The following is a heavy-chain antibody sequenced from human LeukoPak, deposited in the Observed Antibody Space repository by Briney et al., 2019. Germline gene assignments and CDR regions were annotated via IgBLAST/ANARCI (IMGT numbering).Heavy chain of an antibody. CDR2: IHNDGST. CDR3: ADLARDY. J-gene: IGHJ4*02. V-gene: IGHV3-53*01. Sequence: GGSLRLSCAASGFIVSSNYMTWVRQAPGKWLEWVSVIHNDGSTYYADSVKGRFTISRDNSKNTLYLQMNSLRVEDTAVYYCADLARDYWGQGTLVTVSS. CDR1: GFIVSSNY. D-gene: IGHD3-3*01.